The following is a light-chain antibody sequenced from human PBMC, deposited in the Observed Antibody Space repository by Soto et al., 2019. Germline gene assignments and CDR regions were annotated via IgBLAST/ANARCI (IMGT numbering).Light chain of an antibody. Sequence: QSALTQPASVSGSHGRSITISCTGTSSDVGAYNYVSWYQHHPGKAPKLMIYEVTNRPSGVSNRFSGSKSGNTASLTISGLQAEDEADYYCNSYTTNSNRVFGTGTKLTVL. J-gene: IGLJ1*01. CDR3: NSYTTNSNRV. CDR1: SSDVGAYNY. CDR2: EVT. V-gene: IGLV2-14*01.